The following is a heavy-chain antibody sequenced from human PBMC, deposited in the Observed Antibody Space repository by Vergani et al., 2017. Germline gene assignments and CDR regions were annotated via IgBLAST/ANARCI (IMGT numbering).Heavy chain of an antibody. CDR1: GFSLNNRGVS. J-gene: IGHJ2*01. V-gene: IGHV2-5*04. Sequence: QITLKESGPTLVKPTQTLTLTCTFSGFSLNNRGVSVAWIRQPPGNALDWLVLIFWNDDQHYSPSLNNRVTITKDTSKNHVVLTMTNMDYVDTGTYYSVFRKTECGTTGCFYPFYYYWYFDLWGNGTMVTVSS. CDR2: IFWNDDQ. D-gene: IGHD1-7*01. CDR3: VFRKTECGTTGCFYPFYYYWYFDL.